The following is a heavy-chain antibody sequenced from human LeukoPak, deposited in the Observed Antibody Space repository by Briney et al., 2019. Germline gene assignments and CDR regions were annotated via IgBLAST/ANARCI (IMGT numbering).Heavy chain of an antibody. CDR3: ARDCLGYYYDSSGTDH. CDR1: GFTFSDYY. J-gene: IGHJ4*02. Sequence: GGSLRLSCAASGFTFSDYYMSWIRQAPGKGLEWVSYISSSGSTIYYTDSVKGRFTISRDNAKNSLYLQMNSLRAEDTAVYYCARDCLGYYYDSSGTDHWGQGTLVTVSS. D-gene: IGHD3-22*01. V-gene: IGHV3-11*04. CDR2: ISSSGSTI.